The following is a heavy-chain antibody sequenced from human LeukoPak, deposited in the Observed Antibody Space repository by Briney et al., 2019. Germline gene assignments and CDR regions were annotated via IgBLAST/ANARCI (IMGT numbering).Heavy chain of an antibody. CDR3: ARNFGSYFLRFHY. CDR1: GFTFSSYA. V-gene: IGHV3-30-3*01. Sequence: PGGSLRLSCAASGFTFSSYAMHWVRQAPGKGLEWVAVISYDGSNKYYADSVKGRFTISRDNSKNTLYLQMNRLRAEDKAVYYCARNFGSYFLRFHYWGQGTLVPLLS. D-gene: IGHD1-26*01. CDR2: ISYDGSNK. J-gene: IGHJ4*02.